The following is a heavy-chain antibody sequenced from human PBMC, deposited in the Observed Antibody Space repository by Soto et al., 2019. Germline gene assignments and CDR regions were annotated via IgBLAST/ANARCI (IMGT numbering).Heavy chain of an antibody. J-gene: IGHJ4*02. CDR3: AKDSVITMIVVVARPQYYFDY. CDR1: GFTFGSYA. CDR2: ISGSGGST. Sequence: HLGGSLRLSCAASGFTFGSYAMSWFRQAPGKGLEWVSAISGSGGSTYYADSVKGRFTISRDNSKNTLYLQMNSLRAEDTAVYYCAKDSVITMIVVVARPQYYFDYWGQGTLVTVSS. V-gene: IGHV3-23*01. D-gene: IGHD3-22*01.